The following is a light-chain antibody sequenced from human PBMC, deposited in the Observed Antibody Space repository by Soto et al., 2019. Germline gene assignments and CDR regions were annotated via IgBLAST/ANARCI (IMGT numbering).Light chain of an antibody. V-gene: IGKV1-39*01. J-gene: IGKJ4*01. CDR1: QSISSY. CDR2: AAS. CDR3: QKSYSTPLN. Sequence: DIQITHSPSSLSASVVDRVTITFRASQSISSYLNWYQQKPGKAPKLLIYAASSLQSGVPSRFSGSGSGTDFTLTISSLQPEDFATYYCQKSYSTPLNCGGGNTGDIK.